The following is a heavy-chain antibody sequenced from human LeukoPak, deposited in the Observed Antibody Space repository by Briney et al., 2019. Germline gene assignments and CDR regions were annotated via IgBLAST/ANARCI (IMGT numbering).Heavy chain of an antibody. Sequence: SETLSLTCTVSGGSISSSSYYWGWIRQPPGKGLEWIGSIYYSGSTYYNPSLKSRVTISVDTSKNQFSLKLSSVTAADTAVYYCASPYGSGSYYNEQNFDYWGQGTLVTVSS. V-gene: IGHV4-39*07. CDR2: IYYSGST. CDR1: GGSISSSSYY. J-gene: IGHJ4*02. CDR3: ASPYGSGSYYNEQNFDY. D-gene: IGHD3-10*01.